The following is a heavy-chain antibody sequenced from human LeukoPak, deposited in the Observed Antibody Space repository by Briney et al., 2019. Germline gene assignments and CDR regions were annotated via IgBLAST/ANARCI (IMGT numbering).Heavy chain of an antibody. D-gene: IGHD5-24*01. V-gene: IGHV4-39*07. CDR3: ARRPRWLQSYYFDY. J-gene: IGHJ4*02. Sequence: SETLSLTCTVSGGSISSTSYYWGWIRQPPGKGLEWIGSIYYSGSTYYNPSLKSRVTISVDTSKNQFSLKLSSVTAADTAVYYCARRPRWLQSYYFDYWGQGTLVTVSS. CDR1: GGSISSTSYY. CDR2: IYYSGST.